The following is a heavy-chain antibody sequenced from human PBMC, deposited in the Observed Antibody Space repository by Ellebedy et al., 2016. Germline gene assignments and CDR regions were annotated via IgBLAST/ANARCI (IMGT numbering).Heavy chain of an antibody. V-gene: IGHV3-33*06. CDR1: GFSFTKYG. CDR2: LWYDGRRK. Sequence: GESLKISCAASGFSFTKYGIHWVRQAPGKGLEWVAVLWYDGRRKYYADSVKGRFTVSRDSSKNTLYLQMNSLRAEDTAVYYCAKGAAAGTSFVDYWGQGTLVTVSS. CDR3: AKGAAAGTSFVDY. J-gene: IGHJ4*02. D-gene: IGHD6-13*01.